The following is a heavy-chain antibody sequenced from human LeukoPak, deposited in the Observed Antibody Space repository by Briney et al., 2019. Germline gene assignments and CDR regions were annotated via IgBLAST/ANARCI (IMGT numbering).Heavy chain of an antibody. CDR3: ARGGTIVVVPAAMPVGDAFDI. Sequence: GGSLRISCAASGFTCSDYYMSWIRQAPRKGLHWVSFISSISSYTNYADSVKGRFTISRDNAKNSLYLQMNSLRAEDTAVYYCARGGTIVVVPAAMPVGDAFDIWGQGTMVTVSS. J-gene: IGHJ3*02. CDR2: ISSISSYT. D-gene: IGHD2-2*01. CDR1: GFTCSDYY. V-gene: IGHV3-11*05.